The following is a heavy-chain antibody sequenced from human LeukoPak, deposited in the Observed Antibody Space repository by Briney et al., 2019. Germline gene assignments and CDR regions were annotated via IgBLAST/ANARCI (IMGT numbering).Heavy chain of an antibody. CDR3: ARDETLTMIVGFTFDI. V-gene: IGHV1-2*02. CDR2: INPNSGGT. Sequence: ASVKVSCKASGYTFTGYYMHWVRQAPGQGLGWMGWINPNSGGTNYAQKFQGRVTMTRDTSISTAYMELSRLRSDDTAVYYCARDETLTMIVGFTFDIWGQGTMVTVSS. J-gene: IGHJ3*02. CDR1: GYTFTGYY. D-gene: IGHD3-22*01.